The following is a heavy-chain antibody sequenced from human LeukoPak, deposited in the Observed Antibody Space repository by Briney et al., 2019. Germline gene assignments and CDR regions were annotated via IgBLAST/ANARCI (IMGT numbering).Heavy chain of an antibody. CDR2: INPNSGGT. CDR3: ARAYFEYSSSSWDGP. J-gene: IGHJ5*02. V-gene: IGHV1-2*02. D-gene: IGHD6-6*01. CDR1: GYTFTGYY. Sequence: ASVKVSCKASGYTFTGYYMHWVRQAPGQGLEWMGWINPNSGGTNYAQKFRGRVTMTRDTSISTAYMELSRLRSDDTAVYYCARAYFEYSSSSWDGPWGQGTLVTVSS.